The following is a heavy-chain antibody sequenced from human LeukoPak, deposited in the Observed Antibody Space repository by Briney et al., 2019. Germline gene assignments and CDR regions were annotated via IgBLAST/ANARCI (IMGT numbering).Heavy chain of an antibody. CDR3: TRAGYCSGGSCSFFNDG. CDR2: TYHSGST. D-gene: IGHD2-15*01. V-gene: IGHV4-38-2*01. Sequence: SETLSLTCAVSGYSISSGYYWGWIRQPPGRGLEWIGSTYHSGSTYYNPSLMSRVTISVDTSKNQFSLKLSSVTAADTAVYYCTRAGYCSGGSCSFFNDGWGQGTLVTVSS. J-gene: IGHJ4*02. CDR1: GYSISSGYY.